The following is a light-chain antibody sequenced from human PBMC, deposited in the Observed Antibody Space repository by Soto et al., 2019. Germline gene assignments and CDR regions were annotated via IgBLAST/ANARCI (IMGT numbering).Light chain of an antibody. CDR3: QQYHNWPPYT. Sequence: EIVMTQSPATLSVSPGEWATLSCRASQTVSSNLAWYQQKPGQAPRLLIYGASTRATGIPARFIGSGSGTEFTLTISSLQSEDFSVYYCQQYHNWPPYTFGQGTKLEIK. CDR1: QTVSSN. V-gene: IGKV3-15*01. J-gene: IGKJ2*01. CDR2: GAS.